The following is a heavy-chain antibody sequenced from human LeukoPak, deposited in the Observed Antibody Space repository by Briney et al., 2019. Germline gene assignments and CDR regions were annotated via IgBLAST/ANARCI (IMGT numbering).Heavy chain of an antibody. J-gene: IGHJ6*02. CDR2: ISYDGSNK. CDR1: GFTFSSYG. CDR3: ARDLRAIAVRQVYYYYYGMDV. D-gene: IGHD6-6*01. V-gene: IGHV3-30*03. Sequence: PGGSLRLSCAASGFTFSSYGMHWVRQAPGKGLEWVAVISYDGSNKYYADSVKGRFTISRDNSKNTLYLQMNSLRAEDTAVYYCARDLRAIAVRQVYYYYYGMDVWGQGTTVTVSS.